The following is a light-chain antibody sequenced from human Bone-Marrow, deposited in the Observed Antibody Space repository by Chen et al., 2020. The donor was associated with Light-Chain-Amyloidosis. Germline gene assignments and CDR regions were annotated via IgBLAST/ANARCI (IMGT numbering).Light chain of an antibody. CDR1: SSDVGGYNH. CDR3: SSYTSSVSYV. CDR2: EVS. V-gene: IGLV2-14*01. Sequence: QPALTQPASVSGSPGQSITISCTGTSSDVGGYNHVSWYQHHPGKAPKLMIYEVSNRPSGISNRFSGSKSGNTASLSISGLQAEDEADYYCSSYTSSVSYVFGSGTKVTVL. J-gene: IGLJ1*01.